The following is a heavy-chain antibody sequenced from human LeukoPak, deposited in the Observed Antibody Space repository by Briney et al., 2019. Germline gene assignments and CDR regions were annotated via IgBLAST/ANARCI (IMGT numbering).Heavy chain of an antibody. CDR1: GGSISSDDHF. Sequence: PSETLSLTCSVSGGSISSDDHFWVWIRQAPGKGLECIGTIYYSGSTNYNPSLKSRVTISVDTSKNQFSLKLSSVTAAAPAVYYCAREYSIRQGWDWFDPWGQGTLVTVSS. V-gene: IGHV4-39*07. D-gene: IGHD6-13*01. CDR2: IYYSGST. J-gene: IGHJ5*02. CDR3: AREYSIRQGWDWFDP.